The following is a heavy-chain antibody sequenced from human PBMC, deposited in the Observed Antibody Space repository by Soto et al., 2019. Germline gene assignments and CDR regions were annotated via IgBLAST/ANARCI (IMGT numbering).Heavy chain of an antibody. Sequence: ASVKVSCKASGYSFPNYDIYWVRQATGQGLEWMGWMNPNSGHTDSTQKFRGRVTMTRDISITTAYMELSSVTAADTAVYYCARVGDYGGHAYAVDVWGQGTTVTVS. CDR2: MNPNSGHT. J-gene: IGHJ6*02. D-gene: IGHD4-17*01. CDR3: ARVGDYGGHAYAVDV. V-gene: IGHV1-8*01. CDR1: GYSFPNYD.